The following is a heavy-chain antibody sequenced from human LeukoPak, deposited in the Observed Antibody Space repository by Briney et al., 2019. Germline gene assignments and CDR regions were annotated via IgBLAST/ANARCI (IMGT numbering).Heavy chain of an antibody. D-gene: IGHD2-15*01. CDR2: ICLDGRI. CDR1: GGSLTTRDC. J-gene: IGHJ4*02. Sequence: SETLSLTCGVSGGSLTTRDCWCWVRQPPGKGLEWIGEICLDGRIHYTPSLKSRISISIDRSKAQFSLNLISVTAADMAIYFCASQGGLRNDFWGQGILVTVSS. CDR3: ASQGGLRNDF. V-gene: IGHV4-4*02.